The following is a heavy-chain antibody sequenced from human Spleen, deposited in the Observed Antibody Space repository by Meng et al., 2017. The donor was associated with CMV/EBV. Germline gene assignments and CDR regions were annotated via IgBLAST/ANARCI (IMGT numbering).Heavy chain of an antibody. D-gene: IGHD2-2*01. CDR1: GFSFSSYA. V-gene: IGHV3-30*04. Sequence: SGFSFSSYAMNWVRQAPGKGLEWIAVISYDGDDIYYADSVKGRFTISRDNAKNSLYLQMNSLRAEDTAVYYCATRDVVVPAASGWFDPWGQGTLVTVSS. CDR3: ATRDVVVPAASGWFDP. CDR2: ISYDGDDI. J-gene: IGHJ5*02.